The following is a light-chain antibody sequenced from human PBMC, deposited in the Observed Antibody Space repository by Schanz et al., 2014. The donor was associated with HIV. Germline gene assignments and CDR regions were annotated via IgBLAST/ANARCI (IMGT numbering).Light chain of an antibody. J-gene: IGLJ1*01. CDR3: ASYTSTNTYV. V-gene: IGLV2-14*03. CDR2: DVN. CDR1: SSDVGYYDY. Sequence: QSALTQPASVSGSPGQSITISCTGTSSDVGYYDYVSWYQQHPSKAPKLMIYDVNNRPSGVSTRFSGSRSGNTASLTISGLQAEDEADYYCASYTSTNTYVFGNPTKLTVL.